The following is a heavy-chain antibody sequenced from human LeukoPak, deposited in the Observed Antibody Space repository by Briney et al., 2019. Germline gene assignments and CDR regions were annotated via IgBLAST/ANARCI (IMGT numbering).Heavy chain of an antibody. J-gene: IGHJ4*02. CDR3: ARQLNRDY. Sequence: GGSLRLSCAASGFTFNNYAMDWVRQAPGKGLEWISRIGPGGDTTYYAASVKGRFTISRDNSKNTPYLQMNSLRAEDTALYYCARQLNRDYWGQGTLVTVSS. CDR2: IGPGGDTT. D-gene: IGHD1-1*01. V-gene: IGHV3-23*01. CDR1: GFTFNNYA.